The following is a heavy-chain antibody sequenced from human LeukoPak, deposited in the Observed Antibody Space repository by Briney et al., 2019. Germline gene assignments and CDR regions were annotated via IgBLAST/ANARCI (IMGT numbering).Heavy chain of an antibody. Sequence: SQALSLTCTVSGGSISSGDYYWSWIRQPPGKGLGWIGYIYYSGSTYYNPSLKIRVTISVDTSKNQFSLKLISVTAADTAVYYFASTIVVVPAAITHAFDIWGQGTMVTVSS. CDR1: GGSISSGDYY. J-gene: IGHJ3*02. V-gene: IGHV4-30-4*08. CDR3: ASTIVVVPAAITHAFDI. CDR2: IYYSGST. D-gene: IGHD2-2*01.